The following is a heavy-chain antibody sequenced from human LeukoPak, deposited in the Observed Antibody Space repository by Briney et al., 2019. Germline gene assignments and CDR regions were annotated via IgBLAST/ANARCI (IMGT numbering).Heavy chain of an antibody. CDR3: ARGTRSGSRAYYYMDV. J-gene: IGHJ6*03. D-gene: IGHD3-10*01. CDR2: IYTSGST. Sequence: SETLSLTCTVSGGSISSGSYYWSWIRQPAGKGLEWIGRIYTSGSTNYNPSLKSRVTISVDTSKNQFSLKLSSVTAADTAVYYCARGTRSGSRAYYYMDVWGKGTTVTISS. V-gene: IGHV4-61*02. CDR1: GGSISSGSYY.